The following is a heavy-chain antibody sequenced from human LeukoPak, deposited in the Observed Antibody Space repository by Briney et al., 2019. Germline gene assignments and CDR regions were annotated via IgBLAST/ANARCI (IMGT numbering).Heavy chain of an antibody. CDR2: INPSGGST. CDR1: GYTFTSYY. D-gene: IGHD3-3*01. J-gene: IGHJ4*02. CDR3: ARGPSGYDFWSGYYRYFDY. V-gene: IGHV1-46*01. Sequence: PAASVKVSCKASGYTFTSYYMHWVRQAPGQGLEWMGIINPSGGSTSYAQKFQGRVTMTRDTSTSTVYMELSSLRSEDTAVYYCARGPSGYDFWSGYYRYFDYWGQGTLVTVSS.